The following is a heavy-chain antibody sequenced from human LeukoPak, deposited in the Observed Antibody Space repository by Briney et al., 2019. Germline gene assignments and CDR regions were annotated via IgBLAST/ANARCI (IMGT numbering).Heavy chain of an antibody. Sequence: PSETLSLTCTVCGGSISSYYWSWIRQPPGKGLEWIGYIYYSGSTNYNPSLKSRVTISVDTSKNQFSLKLSSVTAADTAVYYCARDPTAMATGYYYGMDVWGQGTTVTVSS. V-gene: IGHV4-59*01. CDR1: GGSISSYY. J-gene: IGHJ6*02. D-gene: IGHD5-18*01. CDR2: IYYSGST. CDR3: ARDPTAMATGYYYGMDV.